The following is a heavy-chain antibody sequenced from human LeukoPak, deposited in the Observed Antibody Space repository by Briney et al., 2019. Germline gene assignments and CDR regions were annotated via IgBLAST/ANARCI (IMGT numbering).Heavy chain of an antibody. V-gene: IGHV3-23*01. CDR3: AKGSDGYRPYYFDY. J-gene: IGHJ4*02. CDR1: GFTFNNYA. D-gene: IGHD3-16*02. Sequence: GGSLRLSCTTSGFTFNNYAMSWVRPAPGKGLDWFSAIGGGGITTYYADSVKGRFTISRDNSKGTLYLQMNSPRVEDTAVYYCAKGSDGYRPYYFDYWGQGPLVAVSS. CDR2: IGGGGITT.